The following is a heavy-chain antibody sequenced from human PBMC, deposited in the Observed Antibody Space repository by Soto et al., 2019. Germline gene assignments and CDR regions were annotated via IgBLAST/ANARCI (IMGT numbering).Heavy chain of an antibody. CDR1: GYSFTSYW. V-gene: IGHV5-10-1*01. D-gene: IGHD1-26*01. CDR2: IDPSDSDT. CDR3: ARRKRVGVTTANWFDP. J-gene: IGHJ5*02. Sequence: GEPLKISCKGSGYSFTSYWLSWVRQMAGRGLEWMGKIDPSDSDTNYSPSFQGHVTISADKSISTAYLQWSSLKASDTAIYYCARRKRVGVTTANWFDPGGQGTLVNVSS.